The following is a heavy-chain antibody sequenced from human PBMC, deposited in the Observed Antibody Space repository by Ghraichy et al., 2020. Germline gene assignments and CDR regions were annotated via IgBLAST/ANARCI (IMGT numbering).Heavy chain of an antibody. Sequence: SETLSLTCTVSGGSISSYYWSWIRQPPGKGLEWIGYIYYSGSTNYNPSLKSRVTISVDTSKNQFSLKLSSVTAADTAVYYCARDGGFIVATGNYYYYGMDVWGQGTTVTVSS. V-gene: IGHV4-59*01. D-gene: IGHD5-12*01. CDR1: GGSISSYY. CDR3: ARDGGFIVATGNYYYYGMDV. J-gene: IGHJ6*02. CDR2: IYYSGST.